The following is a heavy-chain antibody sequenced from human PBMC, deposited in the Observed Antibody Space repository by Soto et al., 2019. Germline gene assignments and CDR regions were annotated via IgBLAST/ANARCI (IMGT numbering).Heavy chain of an antibody. CDR1: GFTFSSHG. J-gene: IGHJ6*02. D-gene: IGHD2-15*01. CDR3: ASDRVPYIVSTYMDV. CDR2: IWCGGSKK. Sequence: GGSLRLSCEASGFTFSSHGMHWVRQAPGKGLEWVSVIWCGGSKKYYTDSAQGRFTISRDNSENTLYLPINSLRAEDTAVYYCASDRVPYIVSTYMDVWGQGTTVTVSS. V-gene: IGHV3-33*01.